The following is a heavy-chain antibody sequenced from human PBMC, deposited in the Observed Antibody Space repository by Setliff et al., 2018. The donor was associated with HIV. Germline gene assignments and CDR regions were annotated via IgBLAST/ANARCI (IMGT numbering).Heavy chain of an antibody. D-gene: IGHD6-19*01. Sequence: GSLRLSCAASGFTFSYYNMNWVRQAPGKGLEWVSSISDSSGYIYYADSVKGRFTISRDNAKNSLYLQMNSLRVEDTAVYYCAVAVLGTIGYWGQGTLVTVSS. J-gene: IGHJ4*02. V-gene: IGHV3-21*01. CDR1: GFTFSYYN. CDR2: ISDSSGYI. CDR3: AVAVLGTIGY.